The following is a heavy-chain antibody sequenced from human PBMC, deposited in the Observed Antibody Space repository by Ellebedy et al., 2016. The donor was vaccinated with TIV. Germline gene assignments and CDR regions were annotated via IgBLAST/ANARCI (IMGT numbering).Heavy chain of an antibody. CDR2: IRSKANSYAT. CDR3: GGCSSTSCPH. CDR1: GFTFSGSA. V-gene: IGHV3-73*01. Sequence: GGSLRLXCAASGFTFSGSAMHWVRQASGKGLEWVGRIRSKANSYATAYSASVKGRFTISRDDSKNTAYLQMNSLKTEDTAVYYCGGCSSTSCPHWGQGTLVTVSS. D-gene: IGHD2-2*01. J-gene: IGHJ4*02.